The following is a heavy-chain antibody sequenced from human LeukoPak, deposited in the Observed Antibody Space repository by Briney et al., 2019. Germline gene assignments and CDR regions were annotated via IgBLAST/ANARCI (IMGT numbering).Heavy chain of an antibody. V-gene: IGHV3-23*01. CDR1: GFSFSSYA. D-gene: IGHD6-19*01. CDR3: AKDQYNSGWYLDY. CDR2: ISGSGGGGST. Sequence: GGSLRLSCAASGFSFSSYAMSWVRQAPGKGLEWVSTISGSGGGGSTYYADSVKGRFTISRDNSKNTLYLQMNTLRADDTAVYSCAKDQYNSGWYLDYWGQGTLVTVSS. J-gene: IGHJ4*02.